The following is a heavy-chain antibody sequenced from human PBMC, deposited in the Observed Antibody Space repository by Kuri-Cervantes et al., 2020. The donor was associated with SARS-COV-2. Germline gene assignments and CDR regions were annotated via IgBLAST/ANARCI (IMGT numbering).Heavy chain of an antibody. Sequence: SETLSLTCVVSNDSISSSNWWSWVRQPPGKGLEWVGEIYHSGSTNYNPSLKSRVTISIDKPKNQFSLKLSFVTAADTAVYYCAREVSERLNWFNPWGQGTLVTVSS. J-gene: IGHJ5*02. CDR3: AREVSERLNWFNP. D-gene: IGHD6-25*01. CDR1: NDSISSSNW. CDR2: IYHSGST. V-gene: IGHV4-4*02.